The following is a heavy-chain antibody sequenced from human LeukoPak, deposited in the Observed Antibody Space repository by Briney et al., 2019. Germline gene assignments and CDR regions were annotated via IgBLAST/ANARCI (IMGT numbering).Heavy chain of an antibody. J-gene: IGHJ4*02. CDR1: GGSINNYY. D-gene: IGHD2-15*01. V-gene: IGHV4-59*01. CDR2: IHYSGST. Sequence: SETLSLTCTVSGGSINNYYWSWIRQPPGKGLEWIGFIHYSGSTNYNPSLKRRVTFPVDTSKNQFSLKLNSVTAADTGVYYCAREGYCSGGSCHRTFDLWGRGTQVTVSS. CDR3: AREGYCSGGSCHRTFDL.